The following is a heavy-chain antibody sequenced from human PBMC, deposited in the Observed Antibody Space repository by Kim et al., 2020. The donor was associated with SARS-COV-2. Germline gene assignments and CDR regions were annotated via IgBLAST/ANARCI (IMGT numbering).Heavy chain of an antibody. J-gene: IGHJ6*02. V-gene: IGHV3-30-3*01. Sequence: GGSLRLSCAASGLSSDSSAMNWVRQAPGKGLEWVAVISFDGRNKAYAGSVKGRVTISRDNSKSTLHLQMNSLRVEDTAVYYCARGNYYESVSLSDYYNGMDVWGQGTTVTVSS. CDR2: ISFDGRNK. CDR3: ARGNYYESVSLSDYYNGMDV. CDR1: GLSSDSSA. D-gene: IGHD3-10*01.